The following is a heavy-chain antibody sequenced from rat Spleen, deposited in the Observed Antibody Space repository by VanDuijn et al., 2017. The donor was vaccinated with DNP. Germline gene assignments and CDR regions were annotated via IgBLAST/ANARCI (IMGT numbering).Heavy chain of an antibody. Sequence: EVQLVESGGGLVQPGNSLKLSCAASGFTFSDYGMHWIRQAPTKGPEWVASISPSGAYTYYRDSVKGRFIISRDNAKSTLYLQMNSLRSEDMATYYCAREGDYYNGYGDALDAWGQGTSVTVSS. V-gene: IGHV5-19*01. CDR1: GFTFSDYG. CDR2: ISPSGAYT. J-gene: IGHJ4*01. D-gene: IGHD1-12*03. CDR3: AREGDYYNGYGDALDA.